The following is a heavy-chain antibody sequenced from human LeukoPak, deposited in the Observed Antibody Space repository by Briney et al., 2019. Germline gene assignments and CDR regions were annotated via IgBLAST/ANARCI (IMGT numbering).Heavy chain of an antibody. CDR1: GFTFSSYS. D-gene: IGHD3-10*01. CDR2: ISSSSSTI. Sequence: GGSLRLSCAASGFTFSSYSMNWVRQAPGKGLEWVSYISSSSSTIYYADSVKGRFTISRDNAKNSLYLQMNSLRDEDTAVYYCARDRYYYGSGSYYPDYWGQGNLVTVSS. CDR3: ARDRYYYGSGSYYPDY. J-gene: IGHJ4*02. V-gene: IGHV3-48*02.